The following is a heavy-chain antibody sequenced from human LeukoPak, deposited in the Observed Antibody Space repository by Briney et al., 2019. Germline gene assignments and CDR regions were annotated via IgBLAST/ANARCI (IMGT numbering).Heavy chain of an antibody. CDR2: ISGSGGST. V-gene: IGHV3-23*01. CDR1: GSTFSSYA. J-gene: IGHJ4*02. Sequence: GGSLRLSCAASGSTFSSYAMSWVRQAPGKGLEWVSAISGSGGSTYYADSVKGRFTISRDNSKNTLYLQMNSLRAEDTAVYYCAKSPWVGSSGYYDYWGQGTLVTVSS. D-gene: IGHD3-22*01. CDR3: AKSPWVGSSGYYDY.